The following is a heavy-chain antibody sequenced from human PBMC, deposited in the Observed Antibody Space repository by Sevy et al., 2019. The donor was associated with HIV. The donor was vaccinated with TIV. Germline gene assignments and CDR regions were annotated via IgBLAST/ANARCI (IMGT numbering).Heavy chain of an antibody. CDR1: GGSFNTYQ. J-gene: IGHJ5*02. CDR2: INHSGAT. V-gene: IGHV4-34*01. Sequence: SDILSLTCAVYGGSFNTYQWTWIRQPPGKGLEWIGEINHSGATNYSPSLKSRVTISADKSNNQFSLRLSSVTAADTAVYYCAKSYDYLWGSYRQGWFDPWGQGTLVTVSS. CDR3: AKSYDYLWGSYRQGWFDP. D-gene: IGHD3-16*02.